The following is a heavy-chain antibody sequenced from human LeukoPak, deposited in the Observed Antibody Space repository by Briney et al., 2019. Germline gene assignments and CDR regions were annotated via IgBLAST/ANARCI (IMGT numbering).Heavy chain of an antibody. D-gene: IGHD3-10*01. J-gene: IGHJ4*02. CDR3: ARFDYYGSGSSLYYFDY. Sequence: GESLQISCKGSGYSFTSYWIGWVRQMPGKGLEWMGIIYPGDSDTRYSPSSQGQVTISADKSISTAYLQWSSLKASDTAMYYCARFDYYGSGSSLYYFDYWGQGTLVTVSS. CDR2: IYPGDSDT. CDR1: GYSFTSYW. V-gene: IGHV5-51*01.